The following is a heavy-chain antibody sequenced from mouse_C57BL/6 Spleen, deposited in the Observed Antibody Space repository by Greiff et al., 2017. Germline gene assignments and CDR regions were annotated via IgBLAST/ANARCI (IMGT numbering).Heavy chain of an antibody. Sequence: QVQLQQPGAELVRPGYSVKLSCKASGYTFTSYWMHWVKQRPIQGLEWIGNIDPSDSETHYNQKFKDKATLTVDKSSSTAYMQLSSLTSEDSAVYYCARDDDYDRYFDVSGTGTTVTVSS. CDR2: IDPSDSET. J-gene: IGHJ1*03. CDR3: ARDDDYDRYFDV. V-gene: IGHV1-52*01. CDR1: GYTFTSYW. D-gene: IGHD2-4*01.